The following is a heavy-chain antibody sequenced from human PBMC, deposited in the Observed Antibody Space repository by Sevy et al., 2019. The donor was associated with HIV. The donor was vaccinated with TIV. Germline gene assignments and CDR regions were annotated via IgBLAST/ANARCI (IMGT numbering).Heavy chain of an antibody. J-gene: IGHJ4*02. Sequence: GGSLRLSCAASGFTFSSYTMSWVRQAPGKGLEWVSAISGSGGSTYYEDSVKGRFTISRDNSKNTLYLQMNSLRAEDTNVYYCAKDEVDTAMVNSDYFDYWGQGTLVTVSS. D-gene: IGHD5-18*01. V-gene: IGHV3-23*01. CDR2: ISGSGGST. CDR3: AKDEVDTAMVNSDYFDY. CDR1: GFTFSSYT.